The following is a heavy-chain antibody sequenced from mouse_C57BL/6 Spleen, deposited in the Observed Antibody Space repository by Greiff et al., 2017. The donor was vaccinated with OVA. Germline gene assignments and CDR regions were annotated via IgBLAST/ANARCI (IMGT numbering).Heavy chain of an antibody. CDR2: ISYDGSN. Sequence: EVKLQESGPGLVKPSQSLSLTCSVTGYSITSGYYWNWIRQFPGNKLEWMGYISYDGSNNYNPSLKNRISITRDTSKNQFFLKLNSVTTEDTATYYCARYYYGHYFDYWGQGTTLTVSS. CDR1: GYSITSGYY. J-gene: IGHJ2*01. V-gene: IGHV3-6*01. CDR3: ARYYYGHYFDY. D-gene: IGHD1-1*01.